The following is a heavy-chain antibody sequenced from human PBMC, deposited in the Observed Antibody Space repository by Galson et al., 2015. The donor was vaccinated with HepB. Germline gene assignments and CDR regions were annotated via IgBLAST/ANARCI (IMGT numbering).Heavy chain of an antibody. Sequence: SLRLSCAASGFTFSNSAMNWVRQAPGKGLEWLSVITATGSTTYYADSVKGRFTISRDISKNTLYVQMNSLRADDTALYYCVKGRPDEILDYWGQGTLVTVSA. CDR3: VKGRPDEILDY. D-gene: IGHD5-24*01. V-gene: IGHV3-23*01. CDR2: ITATGSTT. J-gene: IGHJ4*02. CDR1: GFTFSNSA.